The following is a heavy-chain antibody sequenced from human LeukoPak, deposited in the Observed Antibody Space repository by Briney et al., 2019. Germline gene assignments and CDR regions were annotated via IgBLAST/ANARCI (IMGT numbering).Heavy chain of an antibody. CDR2: ISGSGGST. CDR3: ATPKGYCSGGSCPAPHYFDY. D-gene: IGHD2-15*01. J-gene: IGHJ4*02. CDR1: GFTFSSYA. Sequence: GGSLRLSCAASGFTFSSYAMSWVRQAPGKGLEWVSAISGSGGSTYYADSVKGRFTISRDNSKNTLYLQMNSLRAEDTAVYYCATPKGYCSGGSCPAPHYFDYGGQGTLVTVS. V-gene: IGHV3-23*01.